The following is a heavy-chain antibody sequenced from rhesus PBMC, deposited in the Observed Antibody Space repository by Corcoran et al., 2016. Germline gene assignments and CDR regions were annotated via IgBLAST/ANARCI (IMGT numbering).Heavy chain of an antibody. CDR1: GGSISGYYY. V-gene: IGHV4-73*01. CDR2: IDGNSAST. J-gene: IGHJ4*01. CDR3: ARDLMDY. Sequence: QVKLQQWGEGLVKPSETLSLTCAVYGGSISGYYYWSWIRQAPGKGLEWIGNIDGNSASTNYNPSLKNRVTISKDTSKNQFSLKLSSVTAADTAGYYCARDLMDYWGQGVLVTVAS.